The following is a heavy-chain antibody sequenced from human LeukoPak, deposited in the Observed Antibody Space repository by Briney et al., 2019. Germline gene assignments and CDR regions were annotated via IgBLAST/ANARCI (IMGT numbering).Heavy chain of an antibody. V-gene: IGHV3-53*01. CDR2: IYSNNNT. J-gene: IGHJ6*02. CDR1: GLTVSSSY. D-gene: IGHD1-26*01. Sequence: EGSLRLSCAASGLTVSSSYMSWVRQPPGKGLESVSIIYSNNNTYYAGSVKGRFTISRDNSKNTLYLQMNSLRAEDTAVYYCARFRGLGYGMDVWGQGTTVTVSS. CDR3: ARFRGLGYGMDV.